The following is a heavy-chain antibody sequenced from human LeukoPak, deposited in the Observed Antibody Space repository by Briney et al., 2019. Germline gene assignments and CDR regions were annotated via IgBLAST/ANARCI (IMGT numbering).Heavy chain of an antibody. CDR2: MFYTGST. Sequence: PSETLSLTCSVSGGSINSDYWSWIRQCPGKGLERIGYMFYTGSTNYNPSLKSRVTMSLATSKTQFSLKLSSVTPADTAVYFCARVSVVYGMDVWGQGTTVTVSS. J-gene: IGHJ6*02. CDR3: ARVSVVYGMDV. CDR1: GGSINSDY. V-gene: IGHV4-59*01.